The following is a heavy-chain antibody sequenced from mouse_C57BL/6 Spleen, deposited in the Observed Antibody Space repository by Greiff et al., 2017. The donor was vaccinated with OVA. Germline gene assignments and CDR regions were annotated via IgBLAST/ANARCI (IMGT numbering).Heavy chain of an antibody. D-gene: IGHD4-1*01. CDR3: ARSPNWDPYWYFDV. Sequence: VQLQQPGAELVMPGASVKLSCKASGYTFTSYWMHWVKQRPGQGLEWIGEIDPSDSYTNYNQKFKGKSTLTVDKSSSTAYMQLSSLTSEDSAVYYCARSPNWDPYWYFDVWGTGTTVTVSS. CDR2: IDPSDSYT. CDR1: GYTFTSYW. J-gene: IGHJ1*03. V-gene: IGHV1-69*01.